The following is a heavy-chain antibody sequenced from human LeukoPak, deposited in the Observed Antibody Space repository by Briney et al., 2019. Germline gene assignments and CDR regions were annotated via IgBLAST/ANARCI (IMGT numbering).Heavy chain of an antibody. CDR2: ISAYNGNT. V-gene: IGHV1-18*01. D-gene: IGHD6-13*01. J-gene: IGHJ4*02. Sequence: ASVKVSCKASGYTFTSYGISWVRQAPGQGLEWMGWISAYNGNTNYAQKLQGRVTMTTDTSTSTAYMELRSLRSDDTAVYYCARAGALIAAAGSIDYWGQGTLVTVSS. CDR3: ARAGALIAAAGSIDY. CDR1: GYTFTSYG.